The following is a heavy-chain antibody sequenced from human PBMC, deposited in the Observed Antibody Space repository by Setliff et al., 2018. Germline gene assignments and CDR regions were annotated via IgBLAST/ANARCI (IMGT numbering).Heavy chain of an antibody. J-gene: IGHJ2*01. Sequence: SVKVSCKASGGTFSSHYISWVRQAPGQGPQWLGRIIPASNGANYAQRFRGRVSFSAAISTGTVFMDLSSLESEDTAVYYCVRVRRGGYHSIYWSFDLWGRGILVTVSS. D-gene: IGHD1-26*01. CDR1: GGTFSSHY. CDR3: VRVRRGGYHSIYWSFDL. V-gene: IGHV1-69*04. CDR2: IIPASNGA.